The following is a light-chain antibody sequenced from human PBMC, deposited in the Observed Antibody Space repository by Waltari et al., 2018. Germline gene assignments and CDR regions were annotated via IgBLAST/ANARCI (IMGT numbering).Light chain of an antibody. V-gene: IGKV1-8*01. Sequence: AIRMTQSPSSLSASTGDRVTITCRASQGISSYLAWYQQKPGKAPKLLIYAASTLQNGVPSRFSGSGSGTDFTLTISSLQADDFATYYCQQYETYSPYTFGQGTKVDLK. J-gene: IGKJ2*01. CDR1: QGISSY. CDR3: QQYETYSPYT. CDR2: AAS.